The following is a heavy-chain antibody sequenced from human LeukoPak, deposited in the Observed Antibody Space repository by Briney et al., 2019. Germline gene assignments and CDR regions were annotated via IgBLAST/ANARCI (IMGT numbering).Heavy chain of an antibody. Sequence: ASVKVSCKASGYTFTDYYIHWVRQAPGQGLERMGRINPNGGGTNYAQRFQGRVTMTRDTSISTAYMELNSLRSDDTAVYYCAKDASGVIYYFDSWGQGTLVTVSS. CDR3: AKDASGVIYYFDS. D-gene: IGHD3-16*01. CDR1: GYTFTDYY. V-gene: IGHV1-2*06. J-gene: IGHJ4*02. CDR2: INPNGGGT.